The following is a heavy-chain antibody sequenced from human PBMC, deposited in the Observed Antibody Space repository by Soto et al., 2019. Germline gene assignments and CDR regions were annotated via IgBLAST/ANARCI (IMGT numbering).Heavy chain of an antibody. Sequence: SVKVSCKASGGTFSSYAISWVRQAPGQGLEWMGGIIPIFGTANYAQKFQGRVTITADKSTSTAYMELSSLRSEDTAVYYCAISRPSSSSAPDYWGQVTLVTVSS. V-gene: IGHV1-69*06. CDR2: IIPIFGTA. J-gene: IGHJ4*02. CDR3: AISRPSSSSAPDY. D-gene: IGHD6-6*01. CDR1: GGTFSSYA.